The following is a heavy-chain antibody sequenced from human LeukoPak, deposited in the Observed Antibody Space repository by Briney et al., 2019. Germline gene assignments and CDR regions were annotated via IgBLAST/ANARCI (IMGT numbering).Heavy chain of an antibody. CDR3: ARGRYGDYAIDY. CDR2: MNPNSGNT. Sequence: ASVKVSCKASGYTFTSYDINWVRQATGQGLEWMGWMNPNSGNTGYAQKFQGRVTMTRNTSISTAYMELSSLISEDTAVYYCARGRYGDYAIDYWGQGTLVTVSS. V-gene: IGHV1-8*01. D-gene: IGHD4-17*01. J-gene: IGHJ4*02. CDR1: GYTFTSYD.